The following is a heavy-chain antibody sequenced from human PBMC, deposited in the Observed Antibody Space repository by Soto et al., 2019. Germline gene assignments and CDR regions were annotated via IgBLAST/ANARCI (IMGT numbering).Heavy chain of an antibody. Sequence: PGGSLRLSCAASGFTFSNAWMSWVRQAPGKGLEWVGRIKSKTDGGTTDYAAPVKGRFTISRDDSKNTLYLQMNSLKTEDTAVYYCLIVVVPAATLTYYYYYYYMDVWGKGTTVTVSS. J-gene: IGHJ6*03. V-gene: IGHV3-15*01. CDR2: IKSKTDGGTT. CDR3: LIVVVPAATLTYYYYYYYMDV. CDR1: GFTFSNAW. D-gene: IGHD2-2*01.